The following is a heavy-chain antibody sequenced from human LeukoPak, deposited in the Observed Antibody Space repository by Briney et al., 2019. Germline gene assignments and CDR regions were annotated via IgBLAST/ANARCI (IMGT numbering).Heavy chain of an antibody. Sequence: GASVKVSCKASGGTFSSYAISWVRQAPGQGLERMGGIIPIFGTANYAQKFQGRVTITTDESTSTAYMELSSLRSEDTAVYYCASRYCSSTSCSNWFDPWGQGTLVTVSS. CDR1: GGTFSSYA. D-gene: IGHD2-2*01. CDR2: IIPIFGTA. J-gene: IGHJ5*02. V-gene: IGHV1-69*05. CDR3: ASRYCSSTSCSNWFDP.